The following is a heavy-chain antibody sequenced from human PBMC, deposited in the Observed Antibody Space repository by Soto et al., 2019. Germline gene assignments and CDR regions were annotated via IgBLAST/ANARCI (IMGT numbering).Heavy chain of an antibody. CDR2: ISAHNGNT. J-gene: IGHJ4*02. CDR1: GYTFTSYG. CDR3: ARGRYGDY. V-gene: IGHV1-18*01. D-gene: IGHD1-1*01. Sequence: QVHLVQSGAEVKKPGASVKVSCKGSGYTFTSYGITWVRQAPGQGLEGMGWISAHNGNTDYEQKLQGRVTVTRDTSTSTDYMELRSLRSDDTAVYYCARGRYGDYWGQGALVTVSS.